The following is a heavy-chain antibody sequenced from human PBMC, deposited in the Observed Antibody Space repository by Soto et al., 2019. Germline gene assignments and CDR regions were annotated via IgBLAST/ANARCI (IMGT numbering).Heavy chain of an antibody. D-gene: IGHD6-19*01. Sequence: QVELQESGPGLVKPSETLSLTCTVSGGSISNYYWSWIRQPPGKGLEWIGYIYYSGSTNYNPSLNSRVAISVDTSKSQFSLKLSSVTAADTAEYYCARHGVWRDSSGWYSIFDYWGQGILVTVSS. CDR1: GGSISNYY. CDR3: ARHGVWRDSSGWYSIFDY. CDR2: IYYSGST. V-gene: IGHV4-59*08. J-gene: IGHJ4*02.